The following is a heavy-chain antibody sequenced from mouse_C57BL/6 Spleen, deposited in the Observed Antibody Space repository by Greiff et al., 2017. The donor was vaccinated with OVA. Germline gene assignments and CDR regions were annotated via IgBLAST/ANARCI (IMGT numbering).Heavy chain of an antibody. CDR1: GFTFSDYG. CDR2: ISSGSSSI. V-gene: IGHV5-17*01. D-gene: IGHD4-1*01. Sequence: EVKLMESGGGLVKPGGSLKLSCAASGFTFSDYGMHWVRQAPEKGLEWVAYISSGSSSIYYADTVKGRVTISRDNAKTTLFLQMTSLRSEDTAVYYCSRLGRDAMDYWGQGTSVTVSS. CDR3: SRLGRDAMDY. J-gene: IGHJ4*01.